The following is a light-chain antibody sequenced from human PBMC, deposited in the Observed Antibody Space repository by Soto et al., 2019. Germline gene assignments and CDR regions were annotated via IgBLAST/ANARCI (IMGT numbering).Light chain of an antibody. CDR3: QQSYSTPRT. CDR1: QSISGY. J-gene: IGKJ1*01. Sequence: DIQMTQSPSSLSASVGDRVTITCRASQSISGYLNWYQQKPGKAPKLLIYAASSLQSGVPSRFSGGGAGTDFTLTISSLQPEEFATDYGQQSYSTPRTFGQGTKVEIK. V-gene: IGKV1-39*01. CDR2: AAS.